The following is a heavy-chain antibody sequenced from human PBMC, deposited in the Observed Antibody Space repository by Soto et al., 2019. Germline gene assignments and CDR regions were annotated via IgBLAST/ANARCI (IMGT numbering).Heavy chain of an antibody. CDR3: AARRSGLYAMDV. J-gene: IGHJ6*02. CDR1: GFTFSTSS. Sequence: SVKVSCKASGFTFSTSSVQWVRQARGQRPEWMGWIVGGSGNTNHAQNSQERVIITRDMSTSTVYMELSSLRSDDTAVYFCAARRSGLYAMDVWGQGTTVTVSS. CDR2: IVGGSGNT. V-gene: IGHV1-58*01. D-gene: IGHD1-26*01.